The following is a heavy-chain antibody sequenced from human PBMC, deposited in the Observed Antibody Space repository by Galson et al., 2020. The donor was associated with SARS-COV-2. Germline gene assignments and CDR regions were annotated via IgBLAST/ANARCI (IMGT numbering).Heavy chain of an antibody. CDR2: IYYSGST. CDR1: GGSISGGSYY. D-gene: IGHD3-3*01. V-gene: IGHV4-39*07. Sequence: SKTLSLTCSVAGGSISGGSYYWGWIRQPPGKGLEWIGSIYYSGSTNHNPSLKSRVTMSVNTSKKQFSLQLSSVTAADTAVYYCARDFGSGGWYFDYWGQGTLVTVSS. CDR3: ARDFGSGGWYFDY. J-gene: IGHJ4*02.